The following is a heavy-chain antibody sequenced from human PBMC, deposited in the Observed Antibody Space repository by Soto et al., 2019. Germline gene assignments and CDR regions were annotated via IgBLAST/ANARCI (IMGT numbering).Heavy chain of an antibody. Sequence: SETLSLTCTVSGGSISSYYWSLIRQPPGKGLEWIGYIYYIGSTNYNPSLKSRVTISVDTSKNQFSLKLSSVTAADTAVYYCARGLRRQLLNWFDPWGQGTLVTVSS. D-gene: IGHD2-2*01. CDR1: GGSISSYY. J-gene: IGHJ5*02. CDR2: IYYIGST. V-gene: IGHV4-59*01. CDR3: ARGLRRQLLNWFDP.